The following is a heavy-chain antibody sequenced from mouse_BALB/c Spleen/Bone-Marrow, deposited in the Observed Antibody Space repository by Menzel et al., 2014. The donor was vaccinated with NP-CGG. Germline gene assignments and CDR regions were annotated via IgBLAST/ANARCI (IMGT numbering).Heavy chain of an antibody. J-gene: IGHJ2*01. CDR1: GFTFSDYA. Sequence: EVQLQQSGGALVKPGGSLKLSCAASGFTFSDYAMSWVRQSPEKRLEWVAEINNGGNYTYYPDTVTGRFTISRDNAKNTLYLEMSSLRSEDTAMYYCSRNSNYSFDFWGQGTTLTVSS. D-gene: IGHD2-5*01. V-gene: IGHV5-9-4*01. CDR2: INNGGNYT. CDR3: SRNSNYSFDF.